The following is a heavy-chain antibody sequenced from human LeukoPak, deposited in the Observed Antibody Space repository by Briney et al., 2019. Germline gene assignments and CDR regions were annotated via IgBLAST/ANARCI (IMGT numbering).Heavy chain of an antibody. V-gene: IGHV3-23*01. Sequence: GGSPRLSCAASGFTFSNYAMSWVRQVPGKRLEWVSAISSGAGTTGYADSVKGRFTISRDNSKSTIYLQMNSLRAEDTAVYYCAKDLEQSYSGWSTSYDAWGQGTLATVSS. CDR3: AKDLEQSYSGWSTSYDA. D-gene: IGHD6-19*01. CDR2: ISSGAGTT. J-gene: IGHJ5*02. CDR1: GFTFSNYA.